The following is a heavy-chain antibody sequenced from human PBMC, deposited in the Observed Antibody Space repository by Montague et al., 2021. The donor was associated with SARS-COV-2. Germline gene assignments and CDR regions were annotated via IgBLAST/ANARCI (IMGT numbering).Heavy chain of an antibody. D-gene: IGHD5-12*01. CDR3: ARGTGYDYYFDC. V-gene: IGHV4-59*01. J-gene: IGHJ4*02. CDR1: GGSISDYY. CDR2: IYYNTGNT. Sequence: ETLSLTCSLSGGSISDYYWNWIRQPPGKGLEWIGYIYYNTGNTNYNPSLQSRVTISLATSKNQFSLNLRSVTAADTALYFCARGTGYDYYFDCWGLGTLVTVSS.